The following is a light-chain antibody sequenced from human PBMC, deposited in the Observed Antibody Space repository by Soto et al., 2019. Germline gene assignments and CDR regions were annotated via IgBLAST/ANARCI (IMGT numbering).Light chain of an antibody. Sequence: QVTQSPSSLSASVGDRVTITCQTSKDISTSVAWYQKKPGKAPNLLIYSDSALNRGVPSRFSGSGSGADFTLTVSSLQPEDSATYYCQQADCFSWSFGQGPMVEIK. CDR2: SDS. V-gene: IGKV1-12*01. CDR3: QQADCFSWS. J-gene: IGKJ1*01. CDR1: KDISTS.